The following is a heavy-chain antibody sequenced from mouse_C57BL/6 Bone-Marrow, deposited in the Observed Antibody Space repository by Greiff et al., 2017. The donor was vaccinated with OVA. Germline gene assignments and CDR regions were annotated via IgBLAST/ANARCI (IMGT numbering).Heavy chain of an antibody. CDR2: INPNSGST. Sequence: VQLQQPGAELVKPGASLKLSCKASGYTFTSYWMHWVKQSPGQGLEWIGMINPNSGSTNYNEKFKSQATLTVDKSSITTYMQLSSLTSEDSAVYYCARDFFDYWGQGTTLTVSS. V-gene: IGHV1-64*01. CDR3: ARDFFDY. J-gene: IGHJ2*01. CDR1: GYTFTSYW.